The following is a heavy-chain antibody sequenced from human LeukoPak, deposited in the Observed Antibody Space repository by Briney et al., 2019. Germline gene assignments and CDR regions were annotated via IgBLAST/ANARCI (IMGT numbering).Heavy chain of an antibody. CDR3: ARLRDSSGYYPFDY. V-gene: IGHV4-59*01. J-gene: IGHJ4*02. CDR2: IYYSGSP. D-gene: IGHD3-22*01. Sequence: PSETLSLTCTVSGGSISSYYWSWIRQPPGKGLEWIGYIYYSGSPNSNPSLKIRVTISVDTSKNQCSLKLSSVTAADTAVYYCARLRDSSGYYPFDYWGQGTLVTVSS. CDR1: GGSISSYY.